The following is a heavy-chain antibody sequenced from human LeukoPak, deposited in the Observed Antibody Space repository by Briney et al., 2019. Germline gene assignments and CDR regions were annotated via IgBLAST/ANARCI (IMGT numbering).Heavy chain of an antibody. Sequence: ASVKVSCKASGYTFNSYGFSWVRQAPGQGLEWGGGISNYNGDTRYAQKFQGRVTMTTDTSTSTAYMELRSLRSDDPAVYYCARDRVDGGNSGWFDPWGQGTLVTVSS. CDR3: ARDRVDGGNSGWFDP. CDR2: ISNYNGDT. CDR1: GYTFNSYG. V-gene: IGHV1-18*01. J-gene: IGHJ5*02. D-gene: IGHD4-23*01.